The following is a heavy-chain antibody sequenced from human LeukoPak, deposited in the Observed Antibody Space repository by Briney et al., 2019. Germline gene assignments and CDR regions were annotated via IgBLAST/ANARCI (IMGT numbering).Heavy chain of an antibody. CDR2: INPSGGST. Sequence: ASVKVSCKASGYTFTSYYMHWVRQAPGQGLEWMGIINPSGGSTSYAQKFQGRVTMTRDTSISTAYMELSWLRSDDTAVYYCARVWVVRGVITAFDIWGQGTMVTVSS. CDR3: ARVWVVRGVITAFDI. J-gene: IGHJ3*02. CDR1: GYTFTSYY. D-gene: IGHD3-10*01. V-gene: IGHV1-46*01.